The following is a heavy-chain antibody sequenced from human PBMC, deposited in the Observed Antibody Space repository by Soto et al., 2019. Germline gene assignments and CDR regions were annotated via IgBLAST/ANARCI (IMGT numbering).Heavy chain of an antibody. CDR2: ISTSGSGT. J-gene: IGHJ4*02. CDR3: SRGSSELGY. D-gene: IGHD1-26*01. CDR1: GFTFSSHS. V-gene: IGHV3-23*01. Sequence: EVQLLESGGGLVQPGGSLRLSCVVSGFTFSSHSMSWVRQAPGKGLEWVSSISTSGSGTYDADSVKGRFAISRDNSKNTLCLQMNSLRAEDTAEYYCSRGSSELGYRGKGTLVTVSS.